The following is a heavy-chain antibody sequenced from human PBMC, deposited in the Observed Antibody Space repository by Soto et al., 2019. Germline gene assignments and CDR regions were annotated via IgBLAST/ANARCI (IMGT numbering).Heavy chain of an antibody. CDR2: IYYSGST. V-gene: IGHV4-30-4*01. D-gene: IGHD3-10*01. CDR3: ATGFMVRGVIGAQIDY. Sequence: PSETLSLTCTVSGGSISSGDYYWSWIRQPPGKGLEWIGYIYYSGSTYYNPSLKSRVTISVDTSKNQFSLKLSSVTAADTAVYYSATGFMVRGVIGAQIDYWGQGTLVTVSS. CDR1: GGSISSGDYY. J-gene: IGHJ4*02.